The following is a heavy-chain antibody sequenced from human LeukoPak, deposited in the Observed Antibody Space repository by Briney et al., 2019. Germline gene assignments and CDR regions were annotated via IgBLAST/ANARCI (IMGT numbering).Heavy chain of an antibody. CDR1: GFTFDDYG. D-gene: IGHD6-13*01. CDR3: ARIGASSWYEDY. Sequence: PGGSLRLSCAASGFTFDDYGMSWVRQAPGKGLEWVSGINWNGGSTGYADSVKGRFTISRDNAKNSLYLQMNSLRAEDTAVYYCARIGASSWYEDYWGQGALLTVSS. J-gene: IGHJ4*02. V-gene: IGHV3-20*04. CDR2: INWNGGST.